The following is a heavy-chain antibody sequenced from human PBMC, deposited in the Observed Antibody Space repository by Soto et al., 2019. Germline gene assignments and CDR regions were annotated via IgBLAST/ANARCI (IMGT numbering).Heavy chain of an antibody. V-gene: IGHV1-69*01. Sequence: QVQLVQSGAEVKKPGSSVKVSCKASGGTFSSYAISWVRQAPGQGLEWMGGIIPIFGTANYAQKFQGRVTITADESTRTAYMELSSLRSEDTTVYYCARDRYYDSSGYYYEPSFFDYWGQGTLVTVSS. J-gene: IGHJ4*02. CDR3: ARDRYYDSSGYYYEPSFFDY. D-gene: IGHD3-22*01. CDR2: IIPIFGTA. CDR1: GGTFSSYA.